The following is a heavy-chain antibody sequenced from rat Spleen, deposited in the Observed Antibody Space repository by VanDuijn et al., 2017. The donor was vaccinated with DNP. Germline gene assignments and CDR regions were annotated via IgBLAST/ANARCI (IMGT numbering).Heavy chain of an antibody. Sequence: QVQMKETGPGLVQTTAPSVTCTVSGFSLTSYGVHWVRQAPGKGLEWMGIIWGDGITNYNSALKSRLSISRDTSKSQVFLTVSSLQTDDTAVYYCAEMGTTVFDHWGQGVMVTVSS. J-gene: IGHJ2*01. CDR2: IWGDGIT. CDR1: GFSLTSYG. CDR3: AEMGTTVFDH. V-gene: IGHV2-77*01. D-gene: IGHD1-1*01.